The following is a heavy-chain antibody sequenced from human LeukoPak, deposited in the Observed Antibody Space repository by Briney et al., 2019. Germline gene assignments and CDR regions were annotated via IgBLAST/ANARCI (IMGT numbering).Heavy chain of an antibody. CDR1: GLTFGSYP. Sequence: PGRSLRLSCAASGLTFGSYPMNWVRQAPGEGLEWVSSISYTSTHINYADSVKGRFTISRDNAKNSLYLQMNSLRAEDTAVYYCVRAVEYYYDSSGYAVDYWGQGTLVTVSS. CDR2: ISYTSTHI. V-gene: IGHV3-21*01. D-gene: IGHD3-22*01. CDR3: VRAVEYYYDSSGYAVDY. J-gene: IGHJ4*02.